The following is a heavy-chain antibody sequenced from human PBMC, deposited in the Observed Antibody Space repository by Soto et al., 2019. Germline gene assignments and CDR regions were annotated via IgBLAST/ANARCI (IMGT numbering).Heavy chain of an antibody. Sequence: QVQLQQWGAGLLKPSETLSLTCAVYGGSFSGYYWSWIRQPPGKGLEWIGEINHSGSTNYNPSLKSRVTISVDTSKNQFSLKLSSVTAADTAVYYCARAGRRFPPNRRSYYMDVWGKGTTVTVSS. J-gene: IGHJ6*03. CDR2: INHSGST. CDR3: ARAGRRFPPNRRSYYMDV. V-gene: IGHV4-34*01. CDR1: GGSFSGYY. D-gene: IGHD3-3*01.